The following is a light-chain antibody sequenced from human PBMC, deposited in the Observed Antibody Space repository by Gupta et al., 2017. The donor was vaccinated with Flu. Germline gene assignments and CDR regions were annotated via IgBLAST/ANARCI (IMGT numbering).Light chain of an antibody. CDR1: PSLLNSNGYNY. CDR3: MQALQSQLT. CDR2: WGS. Sequence: VMILSPSSLTLTPCPGASISCRSSPSLLNSNGYNYLDWYLQKPGQSPQLLIYWGSNRASGIPDRFSGSGSGTEFTLKISRVESEDVGVYYCMQALQSQLTFGGGTKVEIK. V-gene: IGKV2-28*01. J-gene: IGKJ4*01.